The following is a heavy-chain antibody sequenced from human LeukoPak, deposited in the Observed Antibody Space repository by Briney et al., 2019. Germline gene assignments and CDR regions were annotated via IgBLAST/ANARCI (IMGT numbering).Heavy chain of an antibody. J-gene: IGHJ6*03. V-gene: IGHV4-39*01. D-gene: IGHD3-10*01. CDR3: ASMSRGVILGPNYYSYYMDV. CDR1: GGSMSSPSFY. Sequence: PSETLSLTCSVSGGSMSSPSFYRAWIRQPPGKGLEWIGNIYYSGSTYYNPSLQSRVTISVDTSKNQFSLKLTSVTAADKAVYYCASMSRGVILGPNYYSYYMDVWGKGATVIVSS. CDR2: IYYSGST.